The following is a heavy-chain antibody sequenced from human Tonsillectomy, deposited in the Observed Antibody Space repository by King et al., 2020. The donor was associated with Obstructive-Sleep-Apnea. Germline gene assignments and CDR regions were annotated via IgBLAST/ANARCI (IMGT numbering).Heavy chain of an antibody. CDR2: ISGSGENT. CDR1: GFTFSSYA. J-gene: IGHJ5*02. CDR3: AKDVSDNWGSLYLDP. V-gene: IGHV3-23*04. D-gene: IGHD7-27*01. Sequence: VQLVESGGGLVQPGGSLRISCEASGFTFSSYAMNWVRQAPGKGLEWVSLISGSGENTYYADSVKGRFTISRDNSKKMVYLQMISLRTEDTAVYYCAKDVSDNWGSLYLDPWGQGTLVTVSS.